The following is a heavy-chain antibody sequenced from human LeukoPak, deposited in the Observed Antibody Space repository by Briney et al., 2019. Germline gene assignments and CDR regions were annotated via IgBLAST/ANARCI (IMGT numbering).Heavy chain of an antibody. CDR1: GFTVSSNY. D-gene: IGHD4-17*01. Sequence: PGGSLRLSCAASGFTVSSNYMSWVRQAPGKGLEWVSVIYSGGSTYYADSVKGRFTISRDNSKNTLYLQMNSLRAEDTAVYYCARVREGLYGDYFDYWGQGTLVTVSS. V-gene: IGHV3-66*01. CDR2: IYSGGST. J-gene: IGHJ4*02. CDR3: ARVREGLYGDYFDY.